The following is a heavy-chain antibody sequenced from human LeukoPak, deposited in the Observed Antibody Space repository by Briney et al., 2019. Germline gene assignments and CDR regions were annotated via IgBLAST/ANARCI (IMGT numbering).Heavy chain of an antibody. V-gene: IGHV1-18*01. J-gene: IGHJ4*02. Sequence: ASVKVSCKASGYTFTSYGISWVRQAPGQGLEWMGWISAYNGNTNYAQKFQGRVTITADESTSTAYMELSSLRSEDTAVYYCARDSPGYDSSGSFDYWGQGTLVTVSS. CDR2: ISAYNGNT. CDR1: GYTFTSYG. CDR3: ARDSPGYDSSGSFDY. D-gene: IGHD3-22*01.